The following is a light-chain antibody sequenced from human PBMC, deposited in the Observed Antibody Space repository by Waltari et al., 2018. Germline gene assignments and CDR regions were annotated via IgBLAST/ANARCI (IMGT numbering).Light chain of an antibody. J-gene: IGKJ1*01. CDR1: QSVTSSY. V-gene: IGKV3-20*01. CDR3: QQYGNSPT. CDR2: AGS. Sequence: EIVLTQSPGTLSLSPGDRATLSCRASQSVTSSYLDWYQQKPGQAPRLLIYAGSSRATGIPDRFSGSGFGTAFTLTISRLEPEDFAVYYCQQYGNSPTFGQGTKVDIK.